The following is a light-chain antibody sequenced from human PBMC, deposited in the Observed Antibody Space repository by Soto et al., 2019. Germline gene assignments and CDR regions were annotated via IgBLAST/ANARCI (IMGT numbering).Light chain of an antibody. CDR1: QSISSW. CDR2: DAP. J-gene: IGKJ1*01. CDR3: QQYDGYSQT. V-gene: IGKV1-5*01. Sequence: IRMTQSPSSLSASTGDRVTITCRASQSISSWLAWYQQKPGKAPKLLIYDAPTLESGVPSRFSGSGSGTEFTLTITSLQPDDFATYYCQQYDGYSQTFGQGTKVDIK.